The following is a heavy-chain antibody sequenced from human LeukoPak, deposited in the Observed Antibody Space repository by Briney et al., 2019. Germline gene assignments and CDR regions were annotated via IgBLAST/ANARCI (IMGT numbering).Heavy chain of an antibody. CDR3: AKDAGYCSSTSCYGYFDY. Sequence: PGGSLRLSCAASGFTFSSYGMHWVRQAPGKGLEWVAFIRYDGSNKYYADSVKGRFTISRDNSKNTLYLQMNSLRAEDTAVYYCAKDAGYCSSTSCYGYFDYWGQGTLVTVS. J-gene: IGHJ4*02. CDR1: GFTFSSYG. V-gene: IGHV3-30*02. D-gene: IGHD2-2*01. CDR2: IRYDGSNK.